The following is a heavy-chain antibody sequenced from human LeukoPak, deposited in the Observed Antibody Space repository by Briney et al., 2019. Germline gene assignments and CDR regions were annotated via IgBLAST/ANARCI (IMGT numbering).Heavy chain of an antibody. V-gene: IGHV4-61*02. CDR3: ARGYDFWSGYRYFYYYYYMDV. CDR2: IYTSGST. J-gene: IGHJ6*03. CDR1: GGSISSGSYY. Sequence: TLSLTCTVSGGSISSGSYYWSWIRQPAGKGLEWIGRIYTSGSTNYNPSLKSRVTISVDTSKNQFSLKLGSVIAADTAVYYCARGYDFWSGYRYFYYYYYMDVWGKGTTVTVSS. D-gene: IGHD3-3*01.